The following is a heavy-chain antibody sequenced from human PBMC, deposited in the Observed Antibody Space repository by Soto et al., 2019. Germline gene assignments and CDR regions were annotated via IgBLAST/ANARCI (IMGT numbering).Heavy chain of an antibody. J-gene: IGHJ4*02. D-gene: IGHD6-13*01. Sequence: QVPLVESGGGVVQPGRSLRLSCAASGFTFSSYGMHWVRQAPGKGLEWVAVISYDGSNKYYADSVKGRFTISRDNSKNTLYLQMNSLRAEDTAVYYCAKDSIAAAGWGTFDYWGQGTLVTVSS. CDR1: GFTFSSYG. CDR3: AKDSIAAAGWGTFDY. CDR2: ISYDGSNK. V-gene: IGHV3-30*18.